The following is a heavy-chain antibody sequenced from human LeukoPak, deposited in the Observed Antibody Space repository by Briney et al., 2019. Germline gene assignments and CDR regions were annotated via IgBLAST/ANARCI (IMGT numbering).Heavy chain of an antibody. CDR2: ISSVTNTI. J-gene: IGHJ4*02. CDR1: GLAFSSYE. D-gene: IGHD3-10*01. CDR3: ARGNSRSYGSFDN. Sequence: GGSLRPSCAASGLAFSSYEMNWVRQAPGKGLEWVSYISSVTNTIYYADSVKGRFTISRDNAKNSLYLQMNSLRAEDTAIYYCARGNSRSYGSFDNWGQGTLVTVSS. V-gene: IGHV3-48*03.